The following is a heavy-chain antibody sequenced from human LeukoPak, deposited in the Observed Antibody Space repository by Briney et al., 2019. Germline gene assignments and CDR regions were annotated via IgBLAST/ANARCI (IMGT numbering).Heavy chain of an antibody. Sequence: SETLSLTCTVSGGSISGYFWTWIRQPARKGLEWLGRIYASGSTNYNPTLKSRVTMSVDTSKNQFSLKLTSVTAADTAVYYCAGLPYSAGWFFDYWGQGTLVTVSS. CDR2: IYASGST. CDR3: AGLPYSAGWFFDY. J-gene: IGHJ4*02. D-gene: IGHD6-13*01. CDR1: GGSISGYF. V-gene: IGHV4-4*07.